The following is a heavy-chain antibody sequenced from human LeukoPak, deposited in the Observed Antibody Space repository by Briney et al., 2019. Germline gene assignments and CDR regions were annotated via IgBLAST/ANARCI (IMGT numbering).Heavy chain of an antibody. V-gene: IGHV4-59*01. J-gene: IGHJ6*04. D-gene: IGHD3-22*01. CDR3: ARGHYYDSSGYYYYGMDV. Sequence: SETLSLTCTVSGGSISSYYWSWIRQPPGKGLEWIGYIYYSGSTNYNPSLKSRVTISVDTSKNQFSLKLSSVTAADTAVYYCARGHYYDSSGYYYYGMDVGGKGTTVTVS. CDR1: GGSISSYY. CDR2: IYYSGST.